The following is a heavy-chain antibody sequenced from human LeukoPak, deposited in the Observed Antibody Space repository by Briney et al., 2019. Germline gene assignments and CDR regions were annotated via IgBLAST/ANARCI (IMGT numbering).Heavy chain of an antibody. CDR1: GYTFTDYY. CDR3: ARGYSLASGYSSSWYHFDY. Sequence: ASVTVSCKASGYTFTDYYMHWVRQAPGQGLEWVGWIHPKSGATNYAHRFQGRVSMTRDTSISTAYMELSRLNSDDTAVYDCARGYSLASGYSSSWYHFDYWGQGTLVTVSS. CDR2: IHPKSGAT. D-gene: IGHD6-13*01. V-gene: IGHV1-2*02. J-gene: IGHJ4*02.